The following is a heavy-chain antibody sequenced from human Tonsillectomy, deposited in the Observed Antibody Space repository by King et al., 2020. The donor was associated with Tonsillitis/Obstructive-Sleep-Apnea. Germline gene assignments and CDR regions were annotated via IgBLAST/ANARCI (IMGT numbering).Heavy chain of an antibody. CDR3: ARGGGRSSGWLDAFDM. D-gene: IGHD6-19*01. V-gene: IGHV4-34*01. Sequence: VQLQQWGAGLLKPSETLSLTCAVYGGSFSGFYWSWIRRPPGKGLEWIGEINHSGSTNYNPSLKSRVTISVDTSKNQFSLKLSSVTAADTAMYYCARGGGRSSGWLDAFDMWGQGTMVTVSS. J-gene: IGHJ3*02. CDR1: GGSFSGFY. CDR2: INHSGST.